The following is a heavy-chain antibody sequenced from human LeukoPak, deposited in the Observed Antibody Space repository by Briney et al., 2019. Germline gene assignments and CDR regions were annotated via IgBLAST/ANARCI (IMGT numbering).Heavy chain of an antibody. CDR3: AKDRGAAPGRLPPDDY. Sequence: PGGSLRLSCAASGFTFSSYAMSWVRQDPGKGLEWVSAISGSGGSTYYADSVKGRFTISRDNSKNTLYLQMNGLSAEDAAVYYCAKDRGAAPGRLPPDDYWGQGTLVTVSS. CDR1: GFTFSSYA. J-gene: IGHJ4*02. D-gene: IGHD3-10*01. CDR2: ISGSGGST. V-gene: IGHV3-23*01.